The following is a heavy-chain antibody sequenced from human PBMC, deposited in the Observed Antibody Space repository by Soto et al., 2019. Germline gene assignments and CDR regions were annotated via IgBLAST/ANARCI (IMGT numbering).Heavy chain of an antibody. CDR3: ARAPPYGAHVFDY. V-gene: IGHV3-21*01. CDR1: GFTFSSYS. CDR2: ISSSSSYI. D-gene: IGHD4-17*01. J-gene: IGHJ4*02. Sequence: GGSLRLSCAASGFTFSSYSMNWVRQAPGKGLEWVSSISSSSSYIYYADSVKGRFTISRDNAKNSLYLQMNSLRAEDTAVYYCARAPPYGAHVFDYWGQGTLVTVSS.